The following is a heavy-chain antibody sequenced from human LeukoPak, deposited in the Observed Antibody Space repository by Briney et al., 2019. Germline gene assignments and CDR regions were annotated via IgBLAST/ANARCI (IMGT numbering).Heavy chain of an antibody. CDR3: ARDNSVRDEAWWFNP. Sequence: ASVKVSCKAFGYTFTSNYMHWVRQAPGQGPEWMGVISPSGGSTTYAQKFQGRLTLTRDMSTSTDYLELSSRRSEDTAVYYCARDNSVRDEAWWFNPWGQGTLVTVSS. CDR2: ISPSGGST. D-gene: IGHD5-24*01. V-gene: IGHV1-46*01. J-gene: IGHJ5*02. CDR1: GYTFTSNY.